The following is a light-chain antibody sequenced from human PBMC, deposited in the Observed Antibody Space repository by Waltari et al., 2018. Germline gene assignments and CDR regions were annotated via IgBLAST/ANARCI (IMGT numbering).Light chain of an antibody. CDR2: EAS. CDR1: QNINNW. Sequence: IQMTQSPSTLSASVGDRVTIPCRASQNINNWLAWYQQTPGRAPKLLIYEASSLESGVPSRFRGSGSGTLFTLTITSLQPDDVALYYCQQYKTFSRTFGQGTQVEIK. CDR3: QQYKTFSRT. J-gene: IGKJ1*01. V-gene: IGKV1-5*01.